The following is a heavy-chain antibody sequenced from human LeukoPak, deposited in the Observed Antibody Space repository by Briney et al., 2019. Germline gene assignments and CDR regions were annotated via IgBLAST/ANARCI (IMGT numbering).Heavy chain of an antibody. CDR3: ARVSPYYDRSGYYLDY. CDR2: ISSSSSTI. Sequence: GGSLRLSCAASGFTFSSYSMNWVRQAPGKGLEWVSYISSSSSTIYYADSVKGRFTISRDNAKNSLYLQMNSLRAEDTAVYYCARVSPYYDRSGYYLDYCGQGTLVTVSS. D-gene: IGHD3-22*01. J-gene: IGHJ4*02. CDR1: GFTFSSYS. V-gene: IGHV3-48*01.